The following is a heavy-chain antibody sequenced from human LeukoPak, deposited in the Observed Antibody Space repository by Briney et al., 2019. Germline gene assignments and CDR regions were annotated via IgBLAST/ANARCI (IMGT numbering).Heavy chain of an antibody. J-gene: IGHJ4*02. CDR3: ATGTRLFDY. CDR2: INHSGST. CDR1: GGSFSGYY. V-gene: IGHV4-34*01. Sequence: SETLSLTCAAYGGSFSGYYWSWIRQPPGKGLEWIGEINHSGSTSYNPSLKSRVTISVDTSKNQFSLKLSSVTAADTAVYYCATGTRLFDYWGQGTLVTVSS.